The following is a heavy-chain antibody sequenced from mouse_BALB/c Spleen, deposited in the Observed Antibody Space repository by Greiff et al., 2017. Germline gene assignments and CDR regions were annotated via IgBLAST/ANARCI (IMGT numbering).Heavy chain of an antibody. CDR3: AREGYGNWYFDV. D-gene: IGHD2-1*01. CDR1: GFTFSSFG. V-gene: IGHV5-17*02. Sequence: EVMLVESGGGLVQPGGSRKLSCAASGFTFSSFGMHWVRQAPEKGLEWVAYISSGSSTIYYADTVKGRFTISRDNPKNTLFLQMTSLRSEDTAMYYCAREGYGNWYFDVWGAGTTVTVSS. J-gene: IGHJ1*01. CDR2: ISSGSSTI.